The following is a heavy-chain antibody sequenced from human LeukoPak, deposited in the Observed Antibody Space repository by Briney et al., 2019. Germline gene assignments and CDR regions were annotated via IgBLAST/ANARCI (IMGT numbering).Heavy chain of an antibody. V-gene: IGHV3-23*01. J-gene: IGHJ4*02. Sequence: PGGSLRLSCAASGFTFSSHAMSWVRQAPGKGLAWVSGINYSGDYTYHADSVKGRFTTSRDNSKNTVDLQMNSLRAEDTAVYYCAKSLDLAVAGIDYWGQGTLVTVSS. CDR3: AKSLDLAVAGIDY. CDR2: INYSGDYT. D-gene: IGHD6-19*01. CDR1: GFTFSSHA.